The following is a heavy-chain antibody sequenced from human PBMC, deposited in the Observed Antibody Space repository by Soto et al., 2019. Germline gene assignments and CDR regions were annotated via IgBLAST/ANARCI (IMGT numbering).Heavy chain of an antibody. V-gene: IGHV3-48*02. CDR3: ARDLLIASSAKVVWFDP. Sequence: EVQLVESGGGLVQPGGSLRLSCAASGFTFSSYSMNWVRQAPGKGLEWVSYISSSSSTIYYADSVKGRFTISRDNAKNSLYLQMNILRDEDTAVYYCARDLLIASSAKVVWFDPWGQGTLVTVSS. CDR1: GFTFSSYS. D-gene: IGHD2-21*01. J-gene: IGHJ5*02. CDR2: ISSSSSTI.